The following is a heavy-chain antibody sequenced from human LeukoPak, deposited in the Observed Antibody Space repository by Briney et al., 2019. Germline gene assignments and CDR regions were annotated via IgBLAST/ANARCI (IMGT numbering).Heavy chain of an antibody. CDR2: IYSGGST. J-gene: IGHJ4*02. V-gene: IGHV3-53*01. CDR3: ARFATVTTPLDY. D-gene: IGHD4-17*01. Sequence: GGSLRLSCAASGFTVSSNYMSWVRQAPGKGLEWVSVIYSGGSTYYADSVKGRFTISRDNSKNTLYLQMNSLRAEDTAVYYCARFATVTTPLDYWGQGTLVTVS. CDR1: GFTVSSNY.